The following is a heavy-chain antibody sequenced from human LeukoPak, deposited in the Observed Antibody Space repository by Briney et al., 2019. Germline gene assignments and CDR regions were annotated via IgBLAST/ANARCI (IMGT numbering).Heavy chain of an antibody. D-gene: IGHD2-15*01. CDR1: GFIFSGSW. CDR2: IKKDGSEK. J-gene: IGHJ4*02. Sequence: GGSLRLSCTASGFIFSGSWMAWIRQAPGKGLEWVAIIKKDGSEKYYVDSMKGRFTISRDNAKNSLFLQMNSLRAEDTAIYYCTTDTWYSAGHWGQGTPVTVSS. CDR3: TTDTWYSAGH. V-gene: IGHV3-7*03.